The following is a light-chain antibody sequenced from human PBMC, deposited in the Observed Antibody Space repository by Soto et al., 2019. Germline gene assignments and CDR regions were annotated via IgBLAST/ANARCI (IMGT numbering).Light chain of an antibody. V-gene: IGKV3-15*01. CDR2: GAS. J-gene: IGKJ2*01. Sequence: EIVMTXSPXXXSLSPGEXAALSCRASQSINSELVWYQQKPGQPPRLLIYGASTRATGVPARFTGSESGSEFTLTISGLQSEDFAVHYCQQGHNWPLTFGQGTRLEI. CDR3: QQGHNWPLT. CDR1: QSINSE.